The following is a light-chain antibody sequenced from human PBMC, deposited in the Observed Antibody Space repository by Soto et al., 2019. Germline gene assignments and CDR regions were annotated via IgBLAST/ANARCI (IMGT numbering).Light chain of an antibody. Sequence: IVMTQSPDSLAVSLGERATINCKSSQNILSNSNDKSYLVWYQQKPGQPPKLLIYWASTRESGVPDRFSGSGSGTDFTLTISSLQAEDVAIYYCQQYYATPTFGQGTKVEI. V-gene: IGKV4-1*01. J-gene: IGKJ1*01. CDR3: QQYYATPT. CDR2: WAS. CDR1: QNILSNSNDKSY.